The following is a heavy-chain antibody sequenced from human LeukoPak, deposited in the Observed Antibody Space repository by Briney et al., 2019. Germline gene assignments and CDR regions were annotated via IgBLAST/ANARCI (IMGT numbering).Heavy chain of an antibody. V-gene: IGHV4-38-2*01. CDR1: GYSISSGYY. D-gene: IGHD2-2*01. CDR2: VYYDGST. Sequence: SETLSLTCAVSGYSISSGYYWGRIRQPPGKGLEWIGSVYYDGSTYHNPSLKSRVTISVDMSKNQFFVKLSSVTAADTAVYYCARTVAYCSATSCYGYWGQGTLVTVSS. J-gene: IGHJ4*02. CDR3: ARTVAYCSATSCYGY.